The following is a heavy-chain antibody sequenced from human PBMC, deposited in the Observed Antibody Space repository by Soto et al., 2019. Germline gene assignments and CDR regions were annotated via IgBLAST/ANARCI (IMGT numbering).Heavy chain of an antibody. J-gene: IGHJ4*02. CDR1: GFTFSSYA. CDR2: ISGSGGST. CDR3: ATREDIVVVPAAPAGVY. V-gene: IGHV3-23*01. Sequence: GGSLRLSCAASGFTFSSYAMSWVRQAPGKGLEWVSAISGSGGSTYYADSVKGRFTISRDNSKNTLYLQMNSLRAEDTAVYYCATREDIVVVPAAPAGVYWGQGTLVTVSS. D-gene: IGHD2-2*01.